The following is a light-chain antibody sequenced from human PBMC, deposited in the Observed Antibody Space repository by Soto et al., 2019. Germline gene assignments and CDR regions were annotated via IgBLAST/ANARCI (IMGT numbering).Light chain of an antibody. CDR3: QQYGSSYPWT. V-gene: IGKV3-20*01. CDR1: QSVSSSY. J-gene: IGKJ1*01. CDR2: GAS. Sequence: EIVLTQSPGTLSLSPGERATLSCRASQSVSSSYLAWYQQKPGQAPRLLIYGASSRATGIPDRFSGSGSGTDFTLTISRLKPEDFAVYYCQQYGSSYPWTFGQGTKVDIK.